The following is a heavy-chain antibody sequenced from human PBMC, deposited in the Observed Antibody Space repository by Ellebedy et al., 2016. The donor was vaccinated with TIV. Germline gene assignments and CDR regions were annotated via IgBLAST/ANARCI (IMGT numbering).Heavy chain of an antibody. Sequence: SETLSLTXTVSGGSVSSGSYYWSWIRQPPGKGLEWIGFIYYSGSTNYNPSLKSRVTISVDTSKNQFSLKLSSVTAADTAVYYCARVKVDAYYYYGMDVWGQGTTVTVSS. CDR3: ARVKVDAYYYYGMDV. CDR1: GGSVSSGSYY. CDR2: IYYSGST. D-gene: IGHD2-2*01. V-gene: IGHV4-61*01. J-gene: IGHJ6*02.